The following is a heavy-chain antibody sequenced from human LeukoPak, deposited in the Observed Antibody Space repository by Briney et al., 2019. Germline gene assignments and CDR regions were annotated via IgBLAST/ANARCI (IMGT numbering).Heavy chain of an antibody. J-gene: IGHJ4*02. D-gene: IGHD6-19*01. CDR1: GYTFTSYY. Sequence: GASVKVSCKASGYTFTSYYMHWVRQAPGQGLEWMRIINPSGGSTSYAQKFQGRVTMTRDMSTSTVYMELSSLRSEDTAVYYCARSSSGWYFDYWGQGTLVTVSS. V-gene: IGHV1-46*01. CDR3: ARSSSGWYFDY. CDR2: INPSGGST.